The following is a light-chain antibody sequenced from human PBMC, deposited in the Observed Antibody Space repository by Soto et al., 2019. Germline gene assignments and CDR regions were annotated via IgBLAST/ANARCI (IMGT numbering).Light chain of an antibody. V-gene: IGLV2-14*01. CDR2: DVS. J-gene: IGLJ2*01. CDR3: SSYTTSSTLV. CDR1: SSDVGGYSY. Sequence: QSALTQPASVSGSPGQSITISCTGTSSDVGGYSYVSWYQQHPGKAPKLMIPDVSNRPSGVSNRFSGSKSGNTASLTISGLDAEDEADYYCSSYTTSSTLVFGGGTKLTVL.